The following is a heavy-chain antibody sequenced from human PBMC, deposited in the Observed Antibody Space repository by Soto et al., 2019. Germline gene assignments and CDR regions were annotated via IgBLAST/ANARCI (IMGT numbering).Heavy chain of an antibody. CDR3: ASSRAVIAARPYYYYCRDV. D-gene: IGHD6-6*01. CDR1: AGSISSYY. V-gene: IGHV4-59*01. J-gene: IGHJ6*02. CDR2: IYYSGNP. Sequence: PSETLSLPCPLCAGSISSYYWSWIRQPPGKGLEWIGNIYYSGNPNYSPSLKSRITISVDPSTNESSLMLSSVTDAETALYYCASSRAVIAARPYYYYCRDVRGQGTTVTVCS.